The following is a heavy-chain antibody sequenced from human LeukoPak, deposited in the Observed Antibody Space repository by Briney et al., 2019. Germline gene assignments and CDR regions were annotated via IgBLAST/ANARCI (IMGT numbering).Heavy chain of an antibody. D-gene: IGHD3-9*01. CDR2: IIPIFGTA. V-gene: IGHV1-69*05. Sequence: SVKVSCKASGGTFSSYAISWVRQAPGQGLEWMGGIIPIFGTANYAQKFQGRVTMTRDMSTSTVYMELSSLRSEDTAVYYCARDHYDILTGYFDSDDYWGQGTLVTVSS. CDR1: GGTFSSYA. CDR3: ARDHYDILTGYFDSDDY. J-gene: IGHJ4*02.